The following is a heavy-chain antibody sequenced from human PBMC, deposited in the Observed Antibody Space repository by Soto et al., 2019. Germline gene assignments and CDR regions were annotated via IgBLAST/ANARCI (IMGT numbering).Heavy chain of an antibody. J-gene: IGHJ6*02. D-gene: IGHD4-17*01. V-gene: IGHV4-39*01. CDR1: GGSISSSSYY. CDR3: ARRGFYGDYPSGMDV. CDR2: IHYIGST. Sequence: QLQLQESGPGLVKPSETPSLTCTVSGGSISSSSYYWNWIRQPPGKGLEWIGSIHYIGSTYYNPSLKSRVTISVDTSKSQFSLKLNSVTAADTAVYYCARRGFYGDYPSGMDVWGQGTTVTVSS.